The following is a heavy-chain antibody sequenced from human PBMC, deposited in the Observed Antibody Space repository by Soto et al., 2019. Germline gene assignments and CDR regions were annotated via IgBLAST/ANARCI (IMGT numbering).Heavy chain of an antibody. CDR2: INAGNGNT. J-gene: IGHJ6*02. CDR1: GYTFTSYA. Sequence: QVQLVQSGAEVKKPGASVKVSCKASGYTFTSYAMHWVRQAPGQRLEWMGWINAGNGNTKYSQKFQGRVTITRDTSASTAYMELSSRRSEDTAVYYCARERGITGTKGVWGQGTTVTVSS. CDR3: ARERGITGTKGV. D-gene: IGHD1-7*01. V-gene: IGHV1-3*01.